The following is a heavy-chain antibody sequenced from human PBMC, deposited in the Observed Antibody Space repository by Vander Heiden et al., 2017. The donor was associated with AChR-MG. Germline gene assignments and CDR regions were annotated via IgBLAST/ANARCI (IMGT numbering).Heavy chain of an antibody. J-gene: IGHJ4*02. Sequence: QVQLQESGPRLVKSSETLSLTCTVSGGSITSAYWSWIRQPPGKGLEWIGYSYHSANTNYNPSLKSRVTISADTSNNQFSLKLLSVTAADTAVYYCARHSRSGWYHLQYWGQGTLVSVSS. V-gene: IGHV4-59*08. D-gene: IGHD6-19*01. CDR1: GGSITSAY. CDR2: SYHSANT. CDR3: ARHSRSGWYHLQY.